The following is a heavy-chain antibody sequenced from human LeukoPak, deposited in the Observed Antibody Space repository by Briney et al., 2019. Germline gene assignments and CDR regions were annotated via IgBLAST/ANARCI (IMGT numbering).Heavy chain of an antibody. CDR1: GGSVSSGSYY. CDR3: AAMARYCSNTSCYNWFDP. J-gene: IGHJ5*02. Sequence: PSETLSLTCTVSGGSVSSGSYYWSWIRQPPGKGLEWIGYIYYSGSTNYNPSLKSRVTISVDTSKNQFSLKLSSVTAADTAVYYCAAMARYCSNTSCYNWFDPWGQGTLVTVSS. D-gene: IGHD2-2*01. V-gene: IGHV4-61*01. CDR2: IYYSGST.